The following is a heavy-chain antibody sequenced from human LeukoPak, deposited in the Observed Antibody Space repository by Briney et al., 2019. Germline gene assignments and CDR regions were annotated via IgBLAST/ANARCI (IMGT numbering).Heavy chain of an antibody. CDR3: ARFGYVASVDL. J-gene: IGHJ4*02. D-gene: IGHD3-10*01. CDR2: INPAGTQT. V-gene: IGHV3-7*01. CDR1: RFFLSAYW. Sequence: GRSLRLSCGASRFFLSAYWMTWVRQPPGTGLEWVANINPAGTQTYYVDPVKGRFTISRDNPKNLLYLQMNSLRAEDTAVYYCARFGYVASVDLWGQGTLVTVSS.